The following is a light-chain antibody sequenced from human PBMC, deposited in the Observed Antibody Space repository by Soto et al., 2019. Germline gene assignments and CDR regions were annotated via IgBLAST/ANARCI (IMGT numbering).Light chain of an antibody. Sequence: DIQMTQAPSSLSASVGDRVTITCRASQSISNYLNWYQQKPGKAPELLIYAASSLQSGVPSRFSGSGSGTDFTLTISSLQPEDFATYYCQQSYSTPITFGPGTRLEIK. CDR2: AAS. V-gene: IGKV1-39*01. J-gene: IGKJ5*01. CDR1: QSISNY. CDR3: QQSYSTPIT.